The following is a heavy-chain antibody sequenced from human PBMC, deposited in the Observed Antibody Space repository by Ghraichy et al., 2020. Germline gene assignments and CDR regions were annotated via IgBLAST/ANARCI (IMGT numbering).Heavy chain of an antibody. J-gene: IGHJ5*02. CDR3: ARGWKAARREVDWFDP. V-gene: IGHV4-4*07. D-gene: IGHD6-6*01. CDR1: GGSISSYY. Sequence: SETLSLTCTVSGGSISSYYWSWIRQPAGKGLEWIGRIYTSGSTNYNPSLKSRVTMSVDTSKIQFSLKLSSVTAADTAVYYCARGWKAARREVDWFDPWGQGTLVTVSS. CDR2: IYTSGST.